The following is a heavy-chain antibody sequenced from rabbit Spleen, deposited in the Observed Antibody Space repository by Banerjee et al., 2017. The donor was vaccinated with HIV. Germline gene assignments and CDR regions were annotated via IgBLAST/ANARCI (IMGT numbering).Heavy chain of an antibody. J-gene: IGHJ4*01. V-gene: IGHV1S45*01. CDR3: ARGSAMMTMVVTGFYLNL. CDR2: INMFTGKS. CDR1: GFSFTDRDV. D-gene: IGHD2-1*01. Sequence: QEQLEESGGGLVKPEGSLTLTCKASGFSFTDRDVMCWVRQAPGKGLEWIACINMFTGKSVYASWAKGRFIMSRPSSTTVTLQMTSLTVADTATYFCARGSAMMTMVVTGFYLNLWGQGTLVTVS.